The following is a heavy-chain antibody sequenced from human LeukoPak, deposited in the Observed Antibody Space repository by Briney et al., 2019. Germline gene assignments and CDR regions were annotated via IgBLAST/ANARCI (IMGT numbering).Heavy chain of an antibody. CDR2: ISWNSGSI. CDR1: GFNFSTYA. CDR3: AKDTGQQLVRGYFDY. V-gene: IGHV3-9*03. D-gene: IGHD6-13*01. J-gene: IGHJ4*02. Sequence: GGSLRLSCAASGFNFSTYAMAWVRQAPGKGLEWVSGISWNSGSIGYADSVKGRFTISRDNAKNSLYLQMNSLRAEDMALYYCAKDTGQQLVRGYFDYWGQGTLVTVSS.